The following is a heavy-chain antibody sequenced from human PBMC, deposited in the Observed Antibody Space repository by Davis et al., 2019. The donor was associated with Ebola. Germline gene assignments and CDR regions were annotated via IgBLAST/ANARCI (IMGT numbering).Heavy chain of an antibody. J-gene: IGHJ4*02. CDR3: VRDYNDGIGRFDY. Sequence: GGSLRLSCAASGFTFSIFGMHWLRQAPGKGLEWVTDIAYDGRYESYAESVKGRFTISRDNSKSTLYLQMNSLRLEDTAVYYCVRDYNDGIGRFDYWGQGTLVTVSS. CDR2: IAYDGRYE. D-gene: IGHD3-16*01. CDR1: GFTFSIFG. V-gene: IGHV3-30*03.